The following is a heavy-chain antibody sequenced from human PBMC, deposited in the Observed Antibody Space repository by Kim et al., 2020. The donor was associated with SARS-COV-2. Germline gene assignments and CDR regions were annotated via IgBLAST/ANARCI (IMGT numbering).Heavy chain of an antibody. V-gene: IGHV4-39*07. J-gene: IGHJ3*02. D-gene: IGHD2-2*01. CDR3: ARGGALVPAAIPPPRRGAFDI. Sequence: SETLSLICTVSGGSISSSSYYWGWIRQPPGKGLEWIGSIYYSGSTYYNPSLKSRVTISVDTSKNQFSLKLSSVTAADTAVCYCARGGALVPAAIPPPRRGAFDIWGQGTMVTVSS. CDR1: GGSISSSSYY. CDR2: IYYSGST.